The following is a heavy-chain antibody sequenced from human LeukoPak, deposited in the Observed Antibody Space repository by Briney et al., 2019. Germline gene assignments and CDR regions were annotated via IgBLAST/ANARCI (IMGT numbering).Heavy chain of an antibody. J-gene: IGHJ4*02. Sequence: PSETLSLTCTVSGGSISSGDYYWSWIRQPPGKGLEWIGYIYYSGSTYYNPSLKSRVTISVDTSKKQFSLKLSSVTAADTAVYYCARVGATGGYFDYWGQGTLVTVSS. D-gene: IGHD1-26*01. V-gene: IGHV4-30-4*01. CDR1: GGSISSGDYY. CDR3: ARVGATGGYFDY. CDR2: IYYSGST.